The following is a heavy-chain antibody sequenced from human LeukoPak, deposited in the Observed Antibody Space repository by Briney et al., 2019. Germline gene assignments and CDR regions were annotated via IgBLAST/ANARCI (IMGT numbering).Heavy chain of an antibody. D-gene: IGHD3-16*02. CDR2: ISPYNGNT. Sequence: ASVKVSCKASGYTFTSYAISWVRQAPGQGLEWMGWISPYNGNTNYPQKLQGRATMTTDTSTSTAYMELRSLRTDDTAVYYCAGNRRLGELSSQDYWGQGTLVTVSS. V-gene: IGHV1-18*01. CDR3: AGNRRLGELSSQDY. CDR1: GYTFTSYA. J-gene: IGHJ4*02.